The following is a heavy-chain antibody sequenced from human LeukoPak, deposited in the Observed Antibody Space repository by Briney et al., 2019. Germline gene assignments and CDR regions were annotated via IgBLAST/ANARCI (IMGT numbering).Heavy chain of an antibody. CDR1: GFTFSSYW. CDR3: ARDLGKIGGNSSPFDY. CDR2: IKQDGNEK. J-gene: IGHJ4*02. Sequence: PGESLRLSCAASGFTFSSYWMSWVRQAPGKGLEWVANIKQDGNEKYYLDSVRGRFTISRDNAKNSLYLQMNSLRAEDTAVYYCARDLGKIGGNSSPFDYWGQGTLVTVSS. D-gene: IGHD4-23*01. V-gene: IGHV3-7*01.